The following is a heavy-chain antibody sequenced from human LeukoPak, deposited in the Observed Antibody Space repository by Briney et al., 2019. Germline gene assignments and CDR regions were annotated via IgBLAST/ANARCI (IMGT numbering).Heavy chain of an antibody. J-gene: IGHJ5*02. CDR2: IYSDGTT. V-gene: IGHV3-66*01. CDR1: GLTVSNNY. CDR3: ARDKDA. Sequence: AGGSLRLSCVVSGLTVSNNYMSWVRQAPGKGLEWVSVIYSDGTTRNADSVKGRFTISRDNSKYTVYLQMDSLRAEDTAVYYCARDKDAWGQGTLVTVSS.